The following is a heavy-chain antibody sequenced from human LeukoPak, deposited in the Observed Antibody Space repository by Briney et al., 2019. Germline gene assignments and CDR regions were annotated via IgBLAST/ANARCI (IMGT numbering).Heavy chain of an antibody. CDR2: IYHSGST. CDR1: GGSISSSTYY. Sequence: PSETLSLTCTVSGGSISSSTYYWGWIRQPPGKGLEWIGRIYHSGSTYYNPSLKSRVTISVDTSKNQFSLKLNSVTAADTAVYYCASPLGYCSSTTCYGDYWGQGTLVTVSS. V-gene: IGHV4-39*01. J-gene: IGHJ4*02. CDR3: ASPLGYCSSTTCYGDY. D-gene: IGHD2-2*01.